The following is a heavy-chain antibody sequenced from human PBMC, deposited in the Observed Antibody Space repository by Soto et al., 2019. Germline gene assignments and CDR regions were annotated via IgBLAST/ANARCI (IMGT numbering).Heavy chain of an antibody. CDR2: IYYSGST. Sequence: SDTLSLTCTVSGGSISSGGYYWSWLRQHPGKGLEWIGYIYYSGSTYYNPSLKSRVTISVDTSKNQFSLKLSSVTAADTAVYYCARERRGYSGYPLGSYFDYWGQGNLVTVPS. CDR1: GGSISSGGYY. CDR3: ARERRGYSGYPLGSYFDY. J-gene: IGHJ4*02. D-gene: IGHD5-12*01. V-gene: IGHV4-31*03.